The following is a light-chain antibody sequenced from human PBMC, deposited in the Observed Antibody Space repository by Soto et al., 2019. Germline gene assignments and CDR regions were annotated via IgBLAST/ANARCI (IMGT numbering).Light chain of an antibody. CDR2: DNN. CDR1: SSNIGNNY. Sequence: QSVLTQPPSVSAAPGQKVTISCSGTSSNIGNNYVSWYQQLPGTAPKLLIYDNNERPSGIPDRFSGSKSGTSATLGITGLPTGGEGDYYCGTWDSSLSVVVFGGGTKLTVL. J-gene: IGLJ2*01. CDR3: GTWDSSLSVVV. V-gene: IGLV1-51*01.